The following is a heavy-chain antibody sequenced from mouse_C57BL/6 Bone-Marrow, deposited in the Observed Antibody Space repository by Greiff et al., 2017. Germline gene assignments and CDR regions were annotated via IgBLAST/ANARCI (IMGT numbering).Heavy chain of an antibody. D-gene: IGHD1-1*01. CDR3: DRRSYYYGSSLYYYAMDY. Sequence: LEESGAELARPGASVKLSCKASGYTFTSYGISWVKQRTGQGLEWIGEIYPRSGNNYYNEKLKGKATLTADKYSSTAYMELRSLTSEDSAVYFCDRRSYYYGSSLYYYAMDYWGQGTSVTVSS. J-gene: IGHJ4*01. V-gene: IGHV1-81*01. CDR2: IYPRSGNN. CDR1: GYTFTSYG.